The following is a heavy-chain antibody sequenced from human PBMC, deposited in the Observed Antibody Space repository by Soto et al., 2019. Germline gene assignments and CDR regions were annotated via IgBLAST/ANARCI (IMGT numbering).Heavy chain of an antibody. CDR3: ARHWITMVRGVCHFDY. D-gene: IGHD3-10*01. CDR1: GGSFSGYY. CDR2: INHSGST. J-gene: IGHJ4*02. Sequence: SETLSLTCAVYGGSFSGYYWSWIRQPPGKGLEWIGEINHSGSTNYNPSLKSRVTMSVDPSKNQFSLKLISVTAADTAVYYCARHWITMVRGVCHFDYWGQGTLVTVSS. V-gene: IGHV4-34*01.